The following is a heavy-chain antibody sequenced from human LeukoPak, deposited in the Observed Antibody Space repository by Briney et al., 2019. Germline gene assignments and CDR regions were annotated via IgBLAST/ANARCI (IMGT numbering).Heavy chain of an antibody. CDR2: ISHDGSEK. D-gene: IGHD6-19*01. CDR1: GFPFSSHW. Sequence: GGSLRLSCAASGFPFSSHWLSWFGQSPGKGLEWVAHISHDGSEKHYVDSVKGRFTISRDNARNSQFLQMNSLRVDDTAVYYCASGGGWVFFNWGQGTLVTVSS. V-gene: IGHV3-7*01. J-gene: IGHJ4*02. CDR3: ASGGGWVFFN.